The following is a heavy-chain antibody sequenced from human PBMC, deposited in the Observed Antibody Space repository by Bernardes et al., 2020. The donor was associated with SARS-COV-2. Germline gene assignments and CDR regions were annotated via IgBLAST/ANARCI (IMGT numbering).Heavy chain of an antibody. Sequence: SEPLSLTCTVSGGSVTSSSHYWGWIRQPPGKGLEWIGDIYYSGSTYYNSSLKSRVTISVDTSKNQLSLKLNSVTAADTSIYYCARRGVPYNWFDPWGQGTLVTVSS. CDR3: ARRGVPYNWFDP. CDR1: GGSVTSSSHY. CDR2: IYYSGST. J-gene: IGHJ5*02. V-gene: IGHV4-39*01.